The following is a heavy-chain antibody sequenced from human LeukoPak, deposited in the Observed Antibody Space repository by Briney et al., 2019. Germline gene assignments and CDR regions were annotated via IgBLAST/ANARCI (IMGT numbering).Heavy chain of an antibody. J-gene: IGHJ4*02. CDR1: GFTFSSYG. CDR2: ISGSGGST. Sequence: GGTLRLSCAASGFTFSSYGMSWVRQAPGKGLEWVSAISGSGGSTYYADSVKGRFTISRDNSKNTLYLQMNSLRAEDTAVYYCAKDTYDYVWGSYRCWGQGTLVTVSS. V-gene: IGHV3-23*01. D-gene: IGHD3-16*02. CDR3: AKDTYDYVWGSYRC.